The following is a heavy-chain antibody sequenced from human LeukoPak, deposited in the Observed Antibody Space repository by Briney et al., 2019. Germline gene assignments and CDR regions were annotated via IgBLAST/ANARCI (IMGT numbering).Heavy chain of an antibody. Sequence: GGSLRLSCVVSGFTFSSYWMSWVRQAPGKGLEWVANINQDGSEKYDVDSAKGRFTISRDNAKNSLYLQMNSLRAEDTAVYYCARAPGYRGFLDYWGQGTLVTVSS. CDR2: INQDGSEK. J-gene: IGHJ4*02. CDR1: GFTFSSYW. V-gene: IGHV3-7*01. CDR3: ARAPGYRGFLDY. D-gene: IGHD6-13*01.